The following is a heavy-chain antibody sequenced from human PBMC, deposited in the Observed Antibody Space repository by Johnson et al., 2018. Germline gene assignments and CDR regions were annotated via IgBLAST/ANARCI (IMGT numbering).Heavy chain of an antibody. CDR3: ARDRRHRSRRAFDI. V-gene: IGHV3-23*04. CDR1: GFTFSSYA. J-gene: IGHJ3*02. CDR2: ISGSGGST. Sequence: VQLVQSGGGLVQPGGSLRLSCAASGFTFSSYAMSWVRQAPGKGLEWVSAISGSGGSTYYAASVKGRFTISRDNAKNSLYLQRNSLRAEATAVYYCARDRRHRSRRAFDIWGQGTMATVAS. D-gene: IGHD1-26*01.